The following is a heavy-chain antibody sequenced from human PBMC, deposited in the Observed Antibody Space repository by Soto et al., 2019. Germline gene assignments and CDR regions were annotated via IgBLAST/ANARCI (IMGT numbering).Heavy chain of an antibody. CDR3: ARGPHYDSSGYPPYYYYGMDV. V-gene: IGHV1-2*04. CDR1: GYTFTGYY. Sequence: ASVKVSCKASGYTFTGYYMHWVRQAPGQGLEWMGWINPNSGGTNYAQKFRGWVTMTRDTSISTAYMELSRLRSDDTAVYYCARGPHYDSSGYPPYYYYGMDVWGQGTTVTVS. D-gene: IGHD3-22*01. J-gene: IGHJ6*02. CDR2: INPNSGGT.